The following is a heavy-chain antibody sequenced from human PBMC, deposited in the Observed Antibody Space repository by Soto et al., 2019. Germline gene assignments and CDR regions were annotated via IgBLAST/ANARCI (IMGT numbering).Heavy chain of an antibody. CDR3: ARGGIVATIGGYYYGMDV. CDR2: IYYSGST. D-gene: IGHD5-12*01. CDR1: GGSISSYY. Sequence: QVQLQESGPGLVKPSETLSLTCTVSGGSISSYYWSWIRQPPGKGLEWIGYIYYSGSTNYNPSLKSRVTISVDTSKNQFSLKLSTVTAADTAVYYCARGGIVATIGGYYYGMDVWGQGTTVTVSS. J-gene: IGHJ6*02. V-gene: IGHV4-59*01.